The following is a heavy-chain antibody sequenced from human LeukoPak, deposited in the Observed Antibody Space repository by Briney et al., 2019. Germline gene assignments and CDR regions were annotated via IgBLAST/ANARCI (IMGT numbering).Heavy chain of an antibody. V-gene: IGHV3-74*01. J-gene: IGHJ6*02. CDR2: INSDGSTT. CDR3: ARENFYGMDV. CDR1: GFTFSRYW. Sequence: GGSLRLSCAASGFTFSRYWMNWVRQAPGKGLVWVSRINSDGSTTRYADSVKGRFTISRDNAKNTMYLQMNSLRAEDTAVYYCARENFYGMDVWGQGTTVTVSS.